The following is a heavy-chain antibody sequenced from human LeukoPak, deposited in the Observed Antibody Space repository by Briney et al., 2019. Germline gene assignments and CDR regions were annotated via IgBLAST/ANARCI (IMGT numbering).Heavy chain of an antibody. CDR1: GDTFSSYA. Sequence: SVKVSCKASGDTFSSYAISWVRQAPGQGLEWMGGIIPIFGTANYAQKFQGRVTITADESTSTAYMELSSLRSEDTAVYYCAREGSYGSGSYFSYNWFDPWGQGTLVTVSS. D-gene: IGHD3-10*01. J-gene: IGHJ5*02. CDR2: IIPIFGTA. CDR3: AREGSYGSGSYFSYNWFDP. V-gene: IGHV1-69*13.